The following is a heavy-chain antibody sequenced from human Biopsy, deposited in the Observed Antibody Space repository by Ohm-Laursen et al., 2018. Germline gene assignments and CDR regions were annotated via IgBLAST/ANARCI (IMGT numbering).Heavy chain of an antibody. V-gene: IGHV4-59*01. CDR1: GGSIGSFF. D-gene: IGHD1-26*01. CDR2: IYYSGST. J-gene: IGHJ4*02. CDR3: ARVGAGAPSIDYFDY. Sequence: GTLSLTCTVSGGSIGSFFWSWIRRPPGKGLEWIGYIYYSGSTNYNPSLRSRVTISADRSKNQFSLELSSVTAADTAVYYCARVGAGAPSIDYFDYWGQGALVTVSS.